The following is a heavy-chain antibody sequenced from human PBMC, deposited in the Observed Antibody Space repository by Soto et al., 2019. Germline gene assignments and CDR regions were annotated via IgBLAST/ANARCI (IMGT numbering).Heavy chain of an antibody. J-gene: IGHJ6*02. CDR2: INHSGST. D-gene: IGHD3-3*01. Sequence: SETLSLTCAVYGGSFSGYYWSWIRQPPGKGLEWIGEINHSGSTNYNPSLKSRVTISVDTSKNQFSLKLSSVTAADTAVYYCARIKVTIFGVVIYYYYGMDVWGQGTTVTVSS. CDR3: ARIKVTIFGVVIYYYYGMDV. CDR1: GGSFSGYY. V-gene: IGHV4-34*01.